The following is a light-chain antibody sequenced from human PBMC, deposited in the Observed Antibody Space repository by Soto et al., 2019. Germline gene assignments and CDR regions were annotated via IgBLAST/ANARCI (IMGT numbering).Light chain of an antibody. V-gene: IGLV2-14*01. CDR2: EVS. CDR3: TSKTSSTYVV. Sequence: QSALTQPASVSGSPGQSITISCTGTSSDVGGYSYVSWYQQHPGKAPKLMIYEVSNRPSGVSNRFSGSKSGNTASLTISGLQAEDEADYYCTSKTSSTYVVFGGGTKLTVL. J-gene: IGLJ2*01. CDR1: SSDVGGYSY.